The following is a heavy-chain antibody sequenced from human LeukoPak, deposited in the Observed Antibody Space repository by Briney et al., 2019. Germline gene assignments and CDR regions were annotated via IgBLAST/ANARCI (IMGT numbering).Heavy chain of an antibody. CDR2: IIPILGIA. CDR3: ARDYYDSSGYYFFRAGFDY. Sequence: GASVKVSCKASGGTFSSYAISWVRQAPGQGLEWMGRIIPILGIANYAQKFQGRVTITADKSTSTAYMELSSLRSEDTAVYYCARDYYDSSGYYFFRAGFDYWGQGTLVTVSS. D-gene: IGHD3-22*01. CDR1: GGTFSSYA. J-gene: IGHJ4*02. V-gene: IGHV1-69*04.